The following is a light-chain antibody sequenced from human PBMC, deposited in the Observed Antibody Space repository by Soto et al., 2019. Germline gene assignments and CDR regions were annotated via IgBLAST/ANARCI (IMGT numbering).Light chain of an antibody. V-gene: IGKV3-20*01. Sequence: EIVLTQSPGTLSLSPGERATLSCRASQSVSSSFLAWYQQKPGQAPRLLIYGASSRATGIPDRFGGSGSGTDFTLPISSLEPEDVAVYYCQQYGSSPLTFGGGTKVEIK. CDR3: QQYGSSPLT. CDR1: QSVSSSF. J-gene: IGKJ4*01. CDR2: GAS.